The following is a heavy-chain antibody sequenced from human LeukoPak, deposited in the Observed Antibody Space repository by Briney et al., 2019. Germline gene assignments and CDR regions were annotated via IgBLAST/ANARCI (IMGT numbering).Heavy chain of an antibody. Sequence: GGSLRLSCAASGFTVSSNYMSWVRQAPGKGLECVSSLSFGGGTIYYADSVKGRFTISRDTSKNTLYLQMNSLRAEDTAIYYCAKQVVPGTSRSFDYWGQGTLVTVSS. J-gene: IGHJ4*02. V-gene: IGHV3-23*01. CDR3: AKQVVPGTSRSFDY. CDR2: LSFGGGTI. CDR1: GFTVSSNY. D-gene: IGHD2-2*01.